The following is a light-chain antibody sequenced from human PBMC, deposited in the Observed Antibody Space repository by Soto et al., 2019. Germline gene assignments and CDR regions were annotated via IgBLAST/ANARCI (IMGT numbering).Light chain of an antibody. CDR1: QSINTN. CDR2: GAS. V-gene: IGKV1-39*01. CDR3: QQSYTTPAPT. J-gene: IGKJ4*01. Sequence: DIEMPQSPSSLSASIGDRVTINCRASQSINTNLNWYKQKPGKAPQLLIYGASSLKSGVPSRFSGSGSGTDFTLTISGLQPEDSATYHCQQSYTTPAPTFGGGTKVEIK.